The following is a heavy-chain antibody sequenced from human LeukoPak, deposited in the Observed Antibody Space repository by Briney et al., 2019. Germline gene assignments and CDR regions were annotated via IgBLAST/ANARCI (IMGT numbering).Heavy chain of an antibody. Sequence: PGGSLRLSCAASGFTFSDYYMSWIRQAPGKGLEWASYISSSSSYTNYADSVKGRFTISRDNAKNSLYLQMNSLRAEDTAEYYCARESGSSLVDYWGQGTLVTVSS. D-gene: IGHD6-13*01. CDR3: ARESGSSLVDY. CDR2: ISSSSSYT. J-gene: IGHJ4*02. CDR1: GFTFSDYY. V-gene: IGHV3-11*05.